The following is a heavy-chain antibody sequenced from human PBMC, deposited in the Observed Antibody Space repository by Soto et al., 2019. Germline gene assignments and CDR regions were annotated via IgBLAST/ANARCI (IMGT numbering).Heavy chain of an antibody. CDR3: ARGSKDSYPGSRIFDF. J-gene: IGHJ4*02. D-gene: IGHD2-15*01. CDR1: GFTFSSYE. CDR2: ISSSGSTI. Sequence: GGSLRLSCAASGFTFSSYEMNWVRQAPGKGLEWVSYISSSGSTIYYADSVKGRFTISRDNAKNSLYLQMNSLRAEDTAVYYCARGSKDSYPGSRIFDFWGRGTLVTVSS. V-gene: IGHV3-48*03.